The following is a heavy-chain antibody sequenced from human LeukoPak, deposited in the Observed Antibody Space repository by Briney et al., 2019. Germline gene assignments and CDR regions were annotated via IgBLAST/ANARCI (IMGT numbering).Heavy chain of an antibody. J-gene: IGHJ4*02. D-gene: IGHD5-18*01. CDR2: IFSSGGEI. V-gene: IGHV3-23*01. CDR3: ATYRQVQVPFEC. Sequence: GGSLRLSCAASGFTFSTFAMIWVRQPPGKGLEWVSSIFSSGGEIHYADSVKGRFTISRDNSKSTLSLQMNSLRAEDTAIYYCATYRQVQVPFECWGQGTLVTVSS. CDR1: GFTFSTFA.